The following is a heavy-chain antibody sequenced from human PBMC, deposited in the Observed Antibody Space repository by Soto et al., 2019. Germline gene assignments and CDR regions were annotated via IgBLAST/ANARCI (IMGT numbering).Heavy chain of an antibody. V-gene: IGHV4-59*01. J-gene: IGHJ4*02. Sequence: QVQLQESGPGLVKPSETLSLTCTVSGGSINNYYWRWVRQPPGQGPVWIGYIYDSGSTHYNPSLASLVPISEETSKNPCSLKLSSVTAADRAVHSCTRSFPDGCSGGSCSQDYWGQGTLVTVSS. CDR1: GGSINNYY. CDR3: TRSFPDGCSGGSCSQDY. D-gene: IGHD2-15*01. CDR2: IYDSGST.